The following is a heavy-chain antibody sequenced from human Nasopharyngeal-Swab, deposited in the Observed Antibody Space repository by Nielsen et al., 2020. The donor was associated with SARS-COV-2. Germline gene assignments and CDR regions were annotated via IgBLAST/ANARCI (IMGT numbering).Heavy chain of an antibody. CDR2: VIRAIHRI. V-gene: IGHV3-9*01. D-gene: IGHD7-27*01. CDR3: AKDWQTGRSLGLFGMDV. CDR1: VLRIDEHA. Sequence: KISCVGPVLRIDEHAMYWVRQAPGNGLEWVSGVIRAIHRINYLDSVNGRFTISRDNAKNSLYLQMNSLRPEDTALDYCAKDWQTGRSLGLFGMDVWGQGTTVIVS. J-gene: IGHJ6*02.